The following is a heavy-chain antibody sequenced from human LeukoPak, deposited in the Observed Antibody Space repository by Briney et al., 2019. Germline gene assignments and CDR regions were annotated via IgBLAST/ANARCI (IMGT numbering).Heavy chain of an antibody. J-gene: IGHJ5*02. V-gene: IGHV4-4*02. D-gene: IGHD2-15*01. Sequence: SETLSLTCTVSGGSISSDYWSWVRQPPGKGLEWIGQIYHSGSTNYNPSLKSRVTISVDKSKNQFSLKLRSVTAADTAVYYCARPLSLGYCSGGSCYGRGAWFDRWGQGTLVTVSS. CDR3: ARPLSLGYCSGGSCYGRGAWFDR. CDR1: GGSISSDY. CDR2: IYHSGST.